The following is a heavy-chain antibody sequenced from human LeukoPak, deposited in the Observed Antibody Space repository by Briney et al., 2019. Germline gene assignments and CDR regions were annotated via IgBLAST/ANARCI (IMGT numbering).Heavy chain of an antibody. CDR3: AREYYYDSSGYYYNY. V-gene: IGHV3-11*04. D-gene: IGHD3-22*01. CDR1: GFTFSDYY. Sequence: PGGSLRLSCAASGFTFSDYYMSWIRQAPGKGLEWVSYLSSSGSTIYYAGSVKGRFTISRDNAKNSLYLQMNSLRAEDTAVYYCAREYYYDSSGYYYNYWGQGTLVTVSS. J-gene: IGHJ4*02. CDR2: LSSSGSTI.